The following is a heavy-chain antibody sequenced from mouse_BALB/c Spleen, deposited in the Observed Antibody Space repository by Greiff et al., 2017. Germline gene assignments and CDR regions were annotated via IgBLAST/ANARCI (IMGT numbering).Heavy chain of an antibody. CDR3: ARSVRYYAMDY. Sequence: VQLKESGGGLVQPGGSRKLSCAASGFTFSSFGMHWVRQAPEKGLEWVAYISSGSSTIYYADTVKGRFTISRDNPKNTLFLQMTSLRSEDTAMYYCARSVRYYAMDYWGQGTSVTVSS. CDR2: ISSGSSTI. V-gene: IGHV5-17*02. J-gene: IGHJ4*01. CDR1: GFTFSSFG. D-gene: IGHD2-14*01.